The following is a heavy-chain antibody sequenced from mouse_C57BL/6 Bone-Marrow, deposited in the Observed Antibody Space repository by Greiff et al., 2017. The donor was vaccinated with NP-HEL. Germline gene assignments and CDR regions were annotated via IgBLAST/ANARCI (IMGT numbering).Heavy chain of an antibody. Sequence: QVQLKESGAELARPGASVKLSCKASGYTFTSYGISWVKQRTGQGLEWIGEIYPRSGNTYYNEKFKGKATLTADKSSSTAYMELRSLTSEDSAVYFCARIYYDSYWYFDVWGTGTTVTVSS. D-gene: IGHD2-4*01. V-gene: IGHV1-81*01. CDR1: GYTFTSYG. J-gene: IGHJ1*03. CDR3: ARIYYDSYWYFDV. CDR2: IYPRSGNT.